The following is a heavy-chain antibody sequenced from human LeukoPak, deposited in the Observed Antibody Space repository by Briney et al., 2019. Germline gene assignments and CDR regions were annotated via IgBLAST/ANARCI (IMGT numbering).Heavy chain of an antibody. Sequence: GGSLRLSCAASGFTVSSNYMSWVRQAPGKGLEWVSVIYSGGSTYYADSVKGRFTISRDNSMNTLYLQMNSLRAEDTAVYYCARDRDSGSRLFDYWGQGTLVTVSS. V-gene: IGHV3-53*01. J-gene: IGHJ4*02. CDR2: IYSGGST. CDR3: ARDRDSGSRLFDY. CDR1: GFTVSSNY. D-gene: IGHD1-26*01.